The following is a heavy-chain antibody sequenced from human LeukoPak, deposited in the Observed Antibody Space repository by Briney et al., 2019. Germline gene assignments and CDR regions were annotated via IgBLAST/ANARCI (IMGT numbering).Heavy chain of an antibody. CDR2: IGSSSTYI. V-gene: IGHV3-21*01. CDR1: GFIFSSYT. CDR3: ARDVVFSFDY. D-gene: IGHD2-21*01. J-gene: IGHJ4*02. Sequence: GGSLRLSCAASGFIFSSYTMIWVRQAPGKGLEWVSSIGSSSTYIYYADSVKGRFTVSRDNAEDSVYLQMNSLRVEDTAVYYCARDVVFSFDYWGQGILVTVSS.